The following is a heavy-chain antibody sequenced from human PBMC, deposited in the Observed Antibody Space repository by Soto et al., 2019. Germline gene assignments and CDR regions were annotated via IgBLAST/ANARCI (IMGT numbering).Heavy chain of an antibody. CDR2: ISSSGGRI. D-gene: IGHD2-15*01. CDR3: ASNLGYCIAGNCYFEY. CDR1: GFNFRNYE. J-gene: IGHJ4*02. V-gene: IGHV3-48*03. Sequence: EVQLVESGGGFAQPGGSLRLSCVASGFNFRNYEMNWVRQAPGKGLEWLSYISSSGGRIYYANSVKGRFSISRDNAKNSLDLQMNSLTAEDSAIYYCASNLGYCIAGNCYFEYWGQGTLVTVSS.